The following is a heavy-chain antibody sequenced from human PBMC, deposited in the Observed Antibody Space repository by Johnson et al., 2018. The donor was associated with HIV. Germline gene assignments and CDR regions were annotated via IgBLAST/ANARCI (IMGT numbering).Heavy chain of an antibody. D-gene: IGHD2-15*01. CDR3: ARSQVAATSEGAFDI. Sequence: VQLLESGGGLVQPGGSLRLSCAASGFTVSSNYMSWVRQAPGKGLEWVSVIYSGGSTYYADSVKGRFTISRDNSKNTLYLQMNSLRAEDTAVYYCARSQVAATSEGAFDIWGQGTMVTVSS. J-gene: IGHJ3*02. CDR1: GFTVSSNY. V-gene: IGHV3-66*01. CDR2: IYSGGST.